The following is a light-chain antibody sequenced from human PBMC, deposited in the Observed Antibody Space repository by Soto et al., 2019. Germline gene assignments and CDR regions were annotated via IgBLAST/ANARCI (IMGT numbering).Light chain of an antibody. CDR3: SSYTSSRTLV. CDR1: SNDVGGYSH. V-gene: IGLV2-14*01. Sequence: QSALTQPASVSGSPGQSITISCTGTSNDVGGYSHVSWYQHHPGKAPKLLIYEVADRPSGVSDRFSGSKSGNTASLTISGLQAEDEADYYCSSYTSSRTLVFGGGTKLTVL. CDR2: EVA. J-gene: IGLJ2*01.